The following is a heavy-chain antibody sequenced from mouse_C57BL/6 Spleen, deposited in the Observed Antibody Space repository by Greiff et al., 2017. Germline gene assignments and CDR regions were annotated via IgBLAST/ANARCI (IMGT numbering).Heavy chain of an antibody. Sequence: EVQLQQSGPELVKPGASVKISCKASGYTFTDYYMNWVKQSHGKSLEWIGDINPNNGGTSYNQKFKGKATLTVDKSSSTAYMELRSLTSEDSAVYYCARGRDCDYWGQGTTLTVSS. CDR3: ARGRDCDY. CDR2: INPNNGGT. J-gene: IGHJ2*01. CDR1: GYTFTDYY. V-gene: IGHV1-26*01.